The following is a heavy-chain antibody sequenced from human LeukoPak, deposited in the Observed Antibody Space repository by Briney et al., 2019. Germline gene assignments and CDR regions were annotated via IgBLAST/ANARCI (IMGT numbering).Heavy chain of an antibody. V-gene: IGHV4-59*01. J-gene: IGHJ6*03. D-gene: IGHD6-19*01. Sequence: PSETLSFTCTVSGGSISSYYWSWIRQPPGKGLEWIGYIHYSGSTNYNPSLKSRVTISVDTSKNQFSLKLSSVTAADTAVYFCARTQEAGYSSGRYDSYYYYMDVWGKGTTVTISS. CDR3: ARTQEAGYSSGRYDSYYYYMDV. CDR1: GGSISSYY. CDR2: IHYSGST.